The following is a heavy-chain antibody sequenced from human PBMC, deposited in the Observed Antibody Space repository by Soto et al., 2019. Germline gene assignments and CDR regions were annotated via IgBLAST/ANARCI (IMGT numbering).Heavy chain of an antibody. CDR2: ISPKSGGT. J-gene: IGHJ4*02. CDR1: GYTFSAYF. CDR3: ASSMHLGTHFVFDY. Sequence: ASVKVSCKASGYTFSAYFIHWVRQAPGQGLEWMGWISPKSGGTNYSQKFQGWVTMTWDTSISTAYMELSRLRSDDTATYYCASSMHLGTHFVFDYWAWEPWSPSPQ. D-gene: IGHD2-21*01. V-gene: IGHV1-2*04.